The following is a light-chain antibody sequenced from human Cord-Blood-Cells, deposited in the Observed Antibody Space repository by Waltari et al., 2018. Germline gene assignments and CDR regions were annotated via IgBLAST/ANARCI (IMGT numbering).Light chain of an antibody. CDR1: QGIRSY. CDR2: AAS. Sequence: IQLTQSPSSLSASVGDRVTITCRASQGIRSYLAWYQQKPGKAPKLLIYAASTLQSGVPSRFSGSGSGIDFTLTSSSLQPEDFATYYCQQHNSYPITFGQGTRLEIK. J-gene: IGKJ5*01. CDR3: QQHNSYPIT. V-gene: IGKV1-9*01.